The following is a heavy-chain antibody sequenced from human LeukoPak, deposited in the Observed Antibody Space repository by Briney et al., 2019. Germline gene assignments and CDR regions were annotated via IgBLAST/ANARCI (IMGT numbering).Heavy chain of an antibody. CDR1: GYTFIHYY. Sequence: EASVKVSCKTSGYTFIHYYMHWVRQASGEGFEWMGIVDPSGDIATYAQKFQGRVTMTTDTSTSTAYMELRSLRSDDTAVYYCARDRMDTAMVTDYWGQGTLVTVSS. D-gene: IGHD5-18*01. J-gene: IGHJ4*02. V-gene: IGHV1-46*01. CDR2: VDPSGDIA. CDR3: ARDRMDTAMVTDY.